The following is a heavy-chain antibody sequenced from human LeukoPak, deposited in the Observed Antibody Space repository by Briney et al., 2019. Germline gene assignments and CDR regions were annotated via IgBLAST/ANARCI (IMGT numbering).Heavy chain of an antibody. CDR3: ARANPFRNLLWGYYYERTSHCFDI. CDR2: INPNSKNT. V-gene: IGHV1-8*01. J-gene: IGHJ3*02. CDR1: GYTFTRHD. D-gene: IGHD3-22*01. Sequence: ASVKVSCKASGYTFTRHDVNWVRQATGQGLEWMGWINPNSKNTGYAQKFQGRVTLTTDTSTSTAYMELSSLDSEDTAVYYCARANPFRNLLWGYYYERTSHCFDIWGQGTIITGSS.